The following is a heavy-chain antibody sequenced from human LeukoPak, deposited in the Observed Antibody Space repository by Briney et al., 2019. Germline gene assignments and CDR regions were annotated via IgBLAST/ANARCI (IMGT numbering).Heavy chain of an antibody. CDR2: ISFDGTDA. J-gene: IGHJ3*02. V-gene: IGHV3-30*04. D-gene: IGHD4-17*01. CDR3: ARARAPVTRISSFDI. Sequence: PGTSLRLSCAASGFTFSSYAIHWVRQAPGKGVEGVAVISFDGTDAFYADSVKGRFTISRDNSKHPLYLQMNSLRADDTAVYYCARARAPVTRISSFDIWGQGTMVTVSS. CDR1: GFTFSSYA.